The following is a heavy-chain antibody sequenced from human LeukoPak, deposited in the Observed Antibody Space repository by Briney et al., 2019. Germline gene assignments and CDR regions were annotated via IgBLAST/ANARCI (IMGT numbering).Heavy chain of an antibody. CDR1: GYTLTDNH. Sequence: ASVKVSCKASGYTLTDNHLYRVRQAPGQGLEWMGWIDPNSGGTNFAQNFQGRLTMTRDTSISTAYMELSRLTSDDTTVYYCARELGLNAFDVWGQGTMVTVSS. V-gene: IGHV1-2*02. CDR2: IDPNSGGT. J-gene: IGHJ3*01. D-gene: IGHD7-27*01. CDR3: ARELGLNAFDV.